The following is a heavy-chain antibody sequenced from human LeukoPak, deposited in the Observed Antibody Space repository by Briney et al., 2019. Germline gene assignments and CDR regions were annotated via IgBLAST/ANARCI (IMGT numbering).Heavy chain of an antibody. CDR2: FYTSGST. CDR3: ATRLTIVGATTGDY. D-gene: IGHD1-26*01. CDR1: AVSISSGTYY. V-gene: IGHV4-61*02. J-gene: IGHJ4*02. Sequence: SETLSLTCTVSAVSISSGTYYWTWIRQPAGKGLEWIGRFYTSGSTYYNPSLKSRVTISVDTSKNQFSLKLSSVTAADTAVYYCATRLTIVGATTGDYWGQETLVTVSS.